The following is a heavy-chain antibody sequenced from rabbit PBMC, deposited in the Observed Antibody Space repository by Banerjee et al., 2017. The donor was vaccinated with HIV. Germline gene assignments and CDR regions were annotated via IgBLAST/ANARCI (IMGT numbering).Heavy chain of an antibody. CDR3: ARNGNL. CDR2: INTNSGST. J-gene: IGHJ4*01. V-gene: IGHV1S45*01. D-gene: IGHD3-1*01. Sequence: QEQLEESGGDLVKPEGSLTLNCTASGFSFSNKYVMCWVRQAPGKGLEWIACINTNSGSTVYATWAKGRFTISRTSSTTVALQMTSLTGADTATYFCARNGNLWGPGTLVTVS. CDR1: GFSFSNKYV.